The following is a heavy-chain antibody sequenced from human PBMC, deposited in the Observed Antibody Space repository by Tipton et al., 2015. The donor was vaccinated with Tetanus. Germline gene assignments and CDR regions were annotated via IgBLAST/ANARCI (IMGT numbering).Heavy chain of an antibody. V-gene: IGHV5-51*01. D-gene: IGHD4-17*01. J-gene: IGHJ5*02. CDR3: ARQLLREKQTYGDYKVDWFDP. CDR2: IYPGDSDT. Sequence: QLVQSGAEVKKPGESLKISCKGSGYSFTSYWIGWVRQMPGKGLEWMGIIYPGDSDTRYSPSFQGQVTISADKSISTAYLQWSSLKASDTAMYYCARQLLREKQTYGDYKVDWFDPWGQGTLVTVSS. CDR1: GYSFTSYW.